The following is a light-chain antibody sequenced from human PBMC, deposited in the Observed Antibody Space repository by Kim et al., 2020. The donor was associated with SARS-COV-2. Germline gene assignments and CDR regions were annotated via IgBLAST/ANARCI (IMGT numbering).Light chain of an antibody. CDR2: AAT. Sequence: ASVGDRVTITCRASQDSSNYCVWCQQKPGKVPKRLIHAATSLQSGVPSRFSGSGSGTEFTLTISSLQPEDAATYFCLQHRSFPWTFGQGTKVDIK. CDR1: QDSSNY. V-gene: IGKV1-17*03. J-gene: IGKJ1*01. CDR3: LQHRSFPWT.